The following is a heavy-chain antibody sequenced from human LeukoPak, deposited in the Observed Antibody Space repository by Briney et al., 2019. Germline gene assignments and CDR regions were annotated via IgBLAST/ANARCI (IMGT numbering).Heavy chain of an antibody. CDR1: GFTFSSYA. J-gene: IGHJ3*02. CDR3: AKDRNYGDYETLDAFDI. CDR2: ISGSGGST. Sequence: GGSLRLSCAASGFTFSSYAMNWVRQAPGKGLEWVSGISGSGGSTYYADSVKGRFSISRGNSKNTLYLQMNSLRAEDTAVYYCAKDRNYGDYETLDAFDIWGQGTMVTVSS. D-gene: IGHD4-17*01. V-gene: IGHV3-23*01.